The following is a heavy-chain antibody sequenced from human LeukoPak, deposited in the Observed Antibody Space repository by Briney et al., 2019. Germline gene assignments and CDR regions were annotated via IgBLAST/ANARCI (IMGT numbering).Heavy chain of an antibody. CDR2: IYNGGNT. Sequence: SETLSLTCTVSGVSINTYYASWIRQAPGKGLEFIGFIYNGGNTNYNPSLKSRATISVDTSNNQFSLRLASVTAADTAMYYCAAGPWELDFWGQGTLVTVSS. V-gene: IGHV4-4*09. CDR1: GVSINTYY. CDR3: AAGPWELDF. D-gene: IGHD1-26*01. J-gene: IGHJ4*02.